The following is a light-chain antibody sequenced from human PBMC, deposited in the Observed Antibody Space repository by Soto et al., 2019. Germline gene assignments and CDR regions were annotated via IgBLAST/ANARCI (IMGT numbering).Light chain of an antibody. V-gene: IGKV4-1*01. CDR3: QQYYDASQT. CDR2: WAS. Sequence: DIVMTQSPDSLAVSLGERATINCKSSQSILYSSNNKNDLAWYQQKPGQPPKLLIYWASTRESGVPDRFSGSGSETDFTLTMISLQAGDVAVHYCQQYYDASQTFVQGSKVEIK. J-gene: IGKJ1*01. CDR1: QSILYSSNNKND.